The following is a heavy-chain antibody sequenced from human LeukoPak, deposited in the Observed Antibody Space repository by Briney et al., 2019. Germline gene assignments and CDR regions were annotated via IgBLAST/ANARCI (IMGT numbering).Heavy chain of an antibody. Sequence: APVKVSCKASGYTFTSYDIHWVRQATGQGLEWMGWMNPNSGSTGYAQKFQGRVTITRNTSISTAYMELSGLRSEDTAVYYCARGRSTGYPYYFEYWGQGTLVTVSS. V-gene: IGHV1-8*03. CDR2: MNPNSGST. CDR1: GYTFTSYD. J-gene: IGHJ4*02. CDR3: ARGRSTGYPYYFEY. D-gene: IGHD5-12*01.